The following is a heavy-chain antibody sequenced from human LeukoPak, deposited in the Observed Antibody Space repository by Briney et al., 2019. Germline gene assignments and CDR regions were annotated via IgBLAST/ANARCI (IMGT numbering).Heavy chain of an antibody. D-gene: IGHD6-13*01. J-gene: IGHJ4*02. V-gene: IGHV3-21*04. CDR1: GFTVSSNY. CDR3: AKGHSSSWSIFDY. CDR2: ISSSSSYI. Sequence: GGSLRLSCAASGFTVSSNYMSWVRQAPGKGLEWVSSISSSSSYIYYADSVKGRFTISRDNSKNTLYLQMNSLRADDTAVYHCAKGHSSSWSIFDYWGQGTLVTVSS.